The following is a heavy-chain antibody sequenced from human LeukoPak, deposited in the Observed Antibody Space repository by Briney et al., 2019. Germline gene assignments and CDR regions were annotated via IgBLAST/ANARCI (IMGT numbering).Heavy chain of an antibody. D-gene: IGHD3-10*01. CDR1: GYSISSGYY. CDR2: IYHSGST. CDR3: ARVRFGEPYNCFDP. Sequence: SETLSLTCTVSGYSISSGYYWGWIRQPPGKGLEWTGSIYHSGSTHYNPSLKSRVTISVDTSKNQFSLKLSSVTAADTAVYYCARVRFGEPYNCFDPWGQGTLVTVSS. V-gene: IGHV4-38-2*02. J-gene: IGHJ5*02.